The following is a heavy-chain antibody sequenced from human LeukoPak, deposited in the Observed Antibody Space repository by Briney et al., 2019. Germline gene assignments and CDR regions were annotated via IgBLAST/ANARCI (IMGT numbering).Heavy chain of an antibody. CDR1: GYTFTGYY. J-gene: IGHJ3*02. CDR2: INPNSGGT. D-gene: IGHD6-19*01. Sequence: ASVKVSCKASGYTFTGYYMHWERQAPGQGLEWMGWINPNSGGTNYAQKFQGRVTMTRDTSISTAYMELSRLRSDDTAVYYCARENIAVADAFDIWGQGTMVTVSP. V-gene: IGHV1-2*02. CDR3: ARENIAVADAFDI.